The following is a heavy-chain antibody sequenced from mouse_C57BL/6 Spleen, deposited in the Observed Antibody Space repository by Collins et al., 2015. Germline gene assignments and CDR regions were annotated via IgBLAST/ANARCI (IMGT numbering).Heavy chain of an antibody. V-gene: IGHV5-17*02. D-gene: IGHD1-1*01. J-gene: IGHJ1*01. CDR2: ISSGSSTI. CDR3: ARGGSTVVATKYFDV. Sequence: DVQLVESGGGLVQPGGSRKLSCAASGFTFSSFGMHWVRQAPEKRLEWVAYISSGSSTIYYADTVKGRFTISRDNPKNTLFLQMTSLRSEDTAMYYCARGGSTVVATKYFDVWGAGTTVTVSS. CDR1: GFTFSSFG.